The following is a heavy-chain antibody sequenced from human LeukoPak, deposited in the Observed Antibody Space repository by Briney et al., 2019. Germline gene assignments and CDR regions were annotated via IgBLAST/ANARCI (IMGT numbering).Heavy chain of an antibody. CDR1: GGSFSGYY. Sequence: SETLSLTCAVYGGSFSGYYWSWIRQPPGKGLEWIGEINHSGSTNYNPSFKSRVAISVDTSKNQFSLKLSSVTAADTAVYYCARGLYYYGSGSYYSPPWYYYYGMDVWGKGTTVTVSS. CDR2: INHSGST. J-gene: IGHJ6*04. CDR3: ARGLYYYGSGSYYSPPWYYYYGMDV. D-gene: IGHD3-10*01. V-gene: IGHV4-34*01.